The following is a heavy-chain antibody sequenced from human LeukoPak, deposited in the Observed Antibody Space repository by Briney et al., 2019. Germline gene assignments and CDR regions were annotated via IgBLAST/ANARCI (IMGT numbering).Heavy chain of an antibody. CDR1: GFTFSSYS. J-gene: IGHJ5*02. CDR3: ARGLYRVPWFDP. Sequence: PGGSLRLSCAASGFTFSSYSMNWVRQAPGKGLEWVSSISSSSSYIYYADSVKGRFTISRDNAKNSLYLQMNSLRAEDTAVYYCARGLYRVPWFDPWGQGTLVTVSS. D-gene: IGHD3-16*02. CDR2: ISSSSSYI. V-gene: IGHV3-21*01.